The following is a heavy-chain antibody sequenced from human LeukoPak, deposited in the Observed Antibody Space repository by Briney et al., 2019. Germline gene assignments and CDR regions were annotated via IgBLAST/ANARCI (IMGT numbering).Heavy chain of an antibody. V-gene: IGHV3-7*01. CDR2: IKQDGSEK. CDR3: ATGYSSGWYFYFQH. CDR1: GLTFNKYC. J-gene: IGHJ1*01. Sequence: TGGSLRLSCEASGLTFNKYCMTWVRQAPGKGLEWVANIKQDGSEKNYVDSVKGRFTISRDNAKNSLSLRMSSLSAEDTAVYYCATGYSSGWYFYFQHWGQGSLVSVSS. D-gene: IGHD6-19*01.